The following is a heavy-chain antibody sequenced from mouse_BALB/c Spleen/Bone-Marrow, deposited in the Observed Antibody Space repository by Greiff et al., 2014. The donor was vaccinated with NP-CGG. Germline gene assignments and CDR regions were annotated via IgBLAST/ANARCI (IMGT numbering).Heavy chain of an antibody. D-gene: IGHD1-1*01. CDR2: IYPGDGDA. Sequence: VQLQQSGAELARPGASAKLSCKASGYTFTSYWMQWVKQRPGQGLEWIGTIYPGDGDARYTQKFKGKATLTADKSSSAAYMQLSSLASEDSAVYYCARNYYYASSWSAMDYWGQGTPVTVSS. CDR1: GYTFTSYW. J-gene: IGHJ4*01. CDR3: ARNYYYASSWSAMDY. V-gene: IGHV1-87*01.